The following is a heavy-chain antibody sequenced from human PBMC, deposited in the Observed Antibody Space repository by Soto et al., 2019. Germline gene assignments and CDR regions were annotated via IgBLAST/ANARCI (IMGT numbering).Heavy chain of an antibody. D-gene: IGHD3-3*01. CDR2: IYPGDSDT. Sequence: PGESLKISCRGSGYIFTSYWIGWVRQMPGKGLEWMGIIYPGDSDTRYSPSFQGQVTISADKSISTAYLQWSSLKASDTAMYYCARQTEEYYDFWSGYSVYFDYWGQGTLVTVSS. CDR1: GYIFTSYW. CDR3: ARQTEEYYDFWSGYSVYFDY. V-gene: IGHV5-51*01. J-gene: IGHJ4*02.